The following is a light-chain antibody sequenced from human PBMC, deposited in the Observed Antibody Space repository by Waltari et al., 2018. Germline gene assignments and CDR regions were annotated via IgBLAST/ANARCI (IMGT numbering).Light chain of an antibody. V-gene: IGLV1-47*01. CDR3: AAWDDSLSGRGV. J-gene: IGLJ3*02. CDR1: SSNIGSNY. CDR2: RNN. Sequence: QSVLTQPPSASGTPGQRVTISCSGSSSNIGSNYVYWYQQPPGTAPKLLIYRNNQRPSGVPDRFSGSKSGTSASLAISGLRSEDEADYYCAAWDDSLSGRGVFGGGTKLTVL.